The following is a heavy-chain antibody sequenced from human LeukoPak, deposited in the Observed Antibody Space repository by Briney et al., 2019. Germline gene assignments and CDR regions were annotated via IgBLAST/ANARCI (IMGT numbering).Heavy chain of an antibody. Sequence: ASVKVSCKASGYTFTSYAMHWVRQAPGQRLEWMGWINAGNGNTKYSQKFQGRVTITRDTSASTAYMELSSLRPEDTAVYYCARDHRRLWFGEKGANWFDPWGQGTLVTVSS. CDR3: ARDHRRLWFGEKGANWFDP. CDR2: INAGNGNT. J-gene: IGHJ5*02. D-gene: IGHD3-10*01. CDR1: GYTFTSYA. V-gene: IGHV1-3*01.